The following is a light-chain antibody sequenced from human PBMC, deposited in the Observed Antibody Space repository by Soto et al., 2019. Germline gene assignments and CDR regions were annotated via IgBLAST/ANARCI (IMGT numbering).Light chain of an antibody. CDR2: DVS. CDR3: SSYTSSSTNYV. CDR1: SSDVGGYNY. V-gene: IGLV2-14*01. Sequence: QSVLTQPASVSGSPGQPITISCTGTSSDVGGYNYVSWYQQHPGKAPKLMIYDVSNRPSGVSNRFSGSKSGNTASLTISGLQAEDEADYYCSSYTSSSTNYVFGTGTKVTVL. J-gene: IGLJ1*01.